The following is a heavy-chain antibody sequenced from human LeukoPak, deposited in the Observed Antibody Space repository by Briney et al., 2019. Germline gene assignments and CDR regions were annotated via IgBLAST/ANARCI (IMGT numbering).Heavy chain of an antibody. J-gene: IGHJ4*02. CDR3: AKRPRSGWYFDY. CDR1: GFTFSSYS. Sequence: GSLRLSCAASGFTFSSYSMNWVRQAPGKGLEWVAVISYDGSNKYYADSVKGRFTISRDNSKNTLYLQMNSLRAEDTALYYCAKRPRSGWYFDYWGQGTLVIVSS. D-gene: IGHD6-19*01. V-gene: IGHV3-30*18. CDR2: ISYDGSNK.